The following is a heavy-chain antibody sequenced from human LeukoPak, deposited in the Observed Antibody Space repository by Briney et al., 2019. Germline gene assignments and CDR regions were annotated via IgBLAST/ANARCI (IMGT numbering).Heavy chain of an antibody. J-gene: IGHJ4*02. CDR2: VYSDDTT. CDR3: TKVTHIVVVPAAISPPYDY. CDR1: GFTVNSNY. Sequence: GGSLRLSCAASGFTVNSNYMNWVRQAPGKGLEWVSVVYSDDTTYYADSVKGRFTISRDNSKNTLYLQMNSLRAEDTAVYYCTKVTHIVVVPAAISPPYDYWGQGTLVTVSS. V-gene: IGHV3-53*01. D-gene: IGHD2-2*01.